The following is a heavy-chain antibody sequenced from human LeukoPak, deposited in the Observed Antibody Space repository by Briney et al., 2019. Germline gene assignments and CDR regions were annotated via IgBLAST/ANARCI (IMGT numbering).Heavy chain of an antibody. J-gene: IGHJ3*02. CDR1: GGSISSASYY. CDR2: IYASGST. CDR3: ARRVTGSSDAFDI. Sequence: SETLSLTCTVSGGSISSASYYWSWIRQPAGKGLEWTGRIYASGSTNYNSSLQSRLTISVDTSKNQFSLKLSSVTATDTAVYYCARRVTGSSDAFDIWGQGTMVTVSS. D-gene: IGHD2-21*02. V-gene: IGHV4-61*02.